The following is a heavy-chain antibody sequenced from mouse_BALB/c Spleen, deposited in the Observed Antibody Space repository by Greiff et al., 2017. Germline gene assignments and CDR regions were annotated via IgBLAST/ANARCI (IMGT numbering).Heavy chain of an antibody. J-gene: IGHJ3*01. V-gene: IGHV1S81*02. D-gene: IGHD2-2*01. CDR2: INPSNGGT. CDR1: GYTFTSYY. CDR3: TRGRGYGYLTWFAY. Sequence: QVQLQQSGAELVKPGASVKLSCKASGYTFTSYYMYWVKQRPGQGLEWIGEINPSNGGTNFNEKFKSKATLTVDKSSSTAYMQLSSLTSEDSAVYYCTRGRGYGYLTWFAYWGQGTLVTVSA.